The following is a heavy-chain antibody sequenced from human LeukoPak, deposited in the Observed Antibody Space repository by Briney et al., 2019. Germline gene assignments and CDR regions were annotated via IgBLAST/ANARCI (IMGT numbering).Heavy chain of an antibody. CDR2: ISAYNGNT. Sequence: ASVKVSCKASGYTFTGYGISWVRQAPGQGLEWMGWISAYNGNTNYAQKLQGRVTMTTDTSTSTAYMELRSLRSDDTAVYYCAAPSGYCSSTSCYRVDYYYMDVWGKGTTVTVSS. CDR1: GYTFTGYG. J-gene: IGHJ6*03. V-gene: IGHV1-18*01. D-gene: IGHD2-2*02. CDR3: AAPSGYCSSTSCYRVDYYYMDV.